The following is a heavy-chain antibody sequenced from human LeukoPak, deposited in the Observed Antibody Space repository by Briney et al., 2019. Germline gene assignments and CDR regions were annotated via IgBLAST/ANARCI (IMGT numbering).Heavy chain of an antibody. V-gene: IGHV3-13*04. CDR2: IGTAGDT. J-gene: IGHJ4*02. D-gene: IGHD2-15*01. Sequence: WGSLRLSCAASGFTFSNYDMHWVRQAIGKGLEWVSAIGTAGDTYYQGSVRGRFTMSRENAKNSLYLQMNSLTAGDTAVYYCARGADTHFDYWGQGILVTVSS. CDR1: GFTFSNYD. CDR3: ARGADTHFDY.